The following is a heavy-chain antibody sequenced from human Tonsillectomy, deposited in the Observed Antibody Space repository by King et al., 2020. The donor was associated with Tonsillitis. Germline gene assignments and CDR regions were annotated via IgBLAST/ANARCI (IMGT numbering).Heavy chain of an antibody. D-gene: IGHD3/OR15-3a*01. CDR2: INNDGSGT. J-gene: IGHJ4*02. CDR3: ARAQEDYFFDY. CDR1: GFTFSSYW. V-gene: IGHV3-74*01. Sequence: VQLVESGGGLVQPGGSLRLSCAASGFTFSSYWMHWVRQAPGKGPVWVSRINNDGSGTIYADSVKGRFTISRDNAKNTVYLQVNSLRAEDTAVYYCARAQEDYFFDYWGQGTLVTVSS.